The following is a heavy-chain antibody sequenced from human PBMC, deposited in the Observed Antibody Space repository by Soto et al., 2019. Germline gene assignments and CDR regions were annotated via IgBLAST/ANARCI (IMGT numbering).Heavy chain of an antibody. D-gene: IGHD3-3*01. Sequence: GGSLRLSCAASGFTFSDYYMSWIRQAPGKGLEWVSYISSSGSTIYYADSVKGRFTISRDNAKNSLYLQMNSLRAEDTAVYYCARVAIFGLHYYYYMDVWGKGTTVTVSS. V-gene: IGHV3-11*01. CDR1: GFTFSDYY. CDR2: ISSSGSTI. CDR3: ARVAIFGLHYYYYMDV. J-gene: IGHJ6*03.